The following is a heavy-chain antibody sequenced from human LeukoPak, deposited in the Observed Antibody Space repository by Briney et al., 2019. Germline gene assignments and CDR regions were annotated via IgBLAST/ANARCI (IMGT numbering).Heavy chain of an antibody. J-gene: IGHJ1*01. V-gene: IGHV3-74*01. CDR1: GFSFSSYW. CDR2: IKSDGKT. D-gene: IGHD3-22*01. CDR3: ARAPSEIGGYYPEYFRH. Sequence: GGSLRLSCAASGFSFSSYWMHWVRRAPGKGLVWVSRIKSDGKTNYADSVKGRFTISRDNAKNTVSLQMNSLRAEDTGVYYCARAPSEIGGYYPEYFRHWGQGTLVTVSS.